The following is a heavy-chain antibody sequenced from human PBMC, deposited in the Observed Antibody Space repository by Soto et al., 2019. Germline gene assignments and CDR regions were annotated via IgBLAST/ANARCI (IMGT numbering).Heavy chain of an antibody. V-gene: IGHV5-10-1*01. CDR3: ARQTSWSGYTYYYYYMDV. CDR2: IDPSDSYT. J-gene: IGHJ6*03. Sequence: SWVRQMPGKGLEWMGRIDPSDSYTNYSPSFQGHVTISADKSISTAYLQRSSLKASDTAMYYCARQTSWSGYTYYYYYMDVWGKGTTVTVSS. D-gene: IGHD3-3*01.